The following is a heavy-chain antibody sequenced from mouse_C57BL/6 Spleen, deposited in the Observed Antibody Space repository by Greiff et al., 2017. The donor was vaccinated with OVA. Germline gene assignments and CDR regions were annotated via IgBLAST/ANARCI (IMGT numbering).Heavy chain of an antibody. Sequence: QVQLQQPGTELVRPGASGYTFTSYWMHWVTQRPGQGLEWIGNINLSNGGTNYNEKFKSKATLTVDKSSSTAYMQLSSLTSEDSAVYYCATPHYDYDVTWFAYWGQGTLVTVSA. CDR2: INLSNGGT. CDR1: GYTFTSYW. CDR3: ATPHYDYDVTWFAY. D-gene: IGHD2-4*01. V-gene: IGHV1-53*01. J-gene: IGHJ3*01.